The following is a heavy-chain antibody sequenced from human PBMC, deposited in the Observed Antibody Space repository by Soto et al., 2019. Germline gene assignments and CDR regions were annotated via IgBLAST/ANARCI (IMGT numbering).Heavy chain of an antibody. CDR3: ARAYYGADAFDI. CDR2: MNPNIGNT. Sequence: GASVKVSCKASGYTFTSYDINWVRQATGQGLEWMGWMNPNIGNTGYAQKFQGRVTMTRNTSISTAYMELSSLRFEDTAVYYCARAYYGADAFDIWGQGTMVTVSS. CDR1: GYTFTSYD. V-gene: IGHV1-8*01. J-gene: IGHJ3*02. D-gene: IGHD4-17*01.